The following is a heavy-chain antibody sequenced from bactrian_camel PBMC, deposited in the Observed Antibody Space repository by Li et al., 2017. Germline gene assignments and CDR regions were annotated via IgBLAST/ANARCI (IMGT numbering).Heavy chain of an antibody. CDR1: GYTYSAIC. D-gene: IGHD3*01. CDR2: IWVSVGST. Sequence: VQLVESGGGSVQAGGFLTVSCVASGYTYSAICMAWFRQAPGKERVGVAGIWVSVGSTYYSDSVKGRFTISQDRSKNTLFLQMNVLKPGDTALYYCARGVTSVIGCADKYESYYWGQGTQVTVS. V-gene: IGHV3S59*01. J-gene: IGHJ4*01. CDR3: ARGVTSVIGCADKYESYY.